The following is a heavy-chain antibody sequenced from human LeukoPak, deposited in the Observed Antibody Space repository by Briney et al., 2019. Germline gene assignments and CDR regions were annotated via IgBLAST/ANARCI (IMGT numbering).Heavy chain of an antibody. J-gene: IGHJ4*02. CDR2: IIGSGGST. V-gene: IGHV3-23*01. D-gene: IGHD6-19*01. CDR1: GFTFTGYV. CDR3: AKAYSSGWACFDY. Sequence: GGSLRLSCAASGFTFTGYVMNWVRQAPGKGLEWVASIIGSGGSTYYADSVKGRFTISRDNSKNSLFLQMNRLSAKDTAVYYCAKAYSSGWACFDYWGQGALVTVSA.